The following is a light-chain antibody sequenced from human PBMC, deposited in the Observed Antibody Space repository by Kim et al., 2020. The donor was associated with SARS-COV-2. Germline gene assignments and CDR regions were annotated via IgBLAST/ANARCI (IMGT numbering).Light chain of an antibody. Sequence: ASVGDTVTITCRASQGIRDDLGWYQQKPGKAPKLLIFAASNLQGGVPSGFSGRGSGTDFTLTISSLQPEDFATYYCLQDYNYPYTFGQGTKVDIK. CDR2: AAS. CDR1: QGIRDD. CDR3: LQDYNYPYT. V-gene: IGKV1-6*02. J-gene: IGKJ2*01.